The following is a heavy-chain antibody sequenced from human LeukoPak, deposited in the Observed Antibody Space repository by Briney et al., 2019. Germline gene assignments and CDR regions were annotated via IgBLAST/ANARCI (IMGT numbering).Heavy chain of an antibody. D-gene: IGHD2-15*01. Sequence: GGSLRLSCAASGFTFSSYWMSWVRQAPGKGLEWVANIKQDGSEKYYVDSVKGRFTISRDNAKNSLYLQMNSLRAEDTAVYYCARMPLIQYCSGGSCLDAFDIWGQGTMVTVSS. J-gene: IGHJ3*02. CDR2: IKQDGSEK. CDR1: GFTFSSYW. CDR3: ARMPLIQYCSGGSCLDAFDI. V-gene: IGHV3-7*01.